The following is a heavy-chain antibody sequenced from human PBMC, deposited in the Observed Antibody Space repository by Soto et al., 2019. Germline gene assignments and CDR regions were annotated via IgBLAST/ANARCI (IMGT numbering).Heavy chain of an antibody. CDR1: GGSISSGGYY. Sequence: SDTLSLTCTVSGGSISSGGYYWSWIRQHPGKGLEWIAYIYYSGSTYYNPSLKSRVTISVDTSKNQFSLKLSSVTAADTAVYYCARTQSYNWFDPWGQGTLVTVSS. J-gene: IGHJ5*02. CDR2: IYYSGST. V-gene: IGHV4-31*03. CDR3: ARTQSYNWFDP.